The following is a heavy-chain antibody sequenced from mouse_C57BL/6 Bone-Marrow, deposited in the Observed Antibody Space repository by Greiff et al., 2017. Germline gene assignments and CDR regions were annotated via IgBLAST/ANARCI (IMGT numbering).Heavy chain of an antibody. CDR3: AREDGYYIYYYAMDY. J-gene: IGHJ4*01. D-gene: IGHD2-3*01. Sequence: QVQLQQPGAELVKPGASVKLSCKASGYTFTSYWMHWVQQRPGQGLEWIGMIHPNSGSTNYNEKFKSKATLTVDKSSSTDYMQLSSLTSEDSAVYYCAREDGYYIYYYAMDYWGQGTSVTVSS. CDR2: IHPNSGST. CDR1: GYTFTSYW. V-gene: IGHV1-64*01.